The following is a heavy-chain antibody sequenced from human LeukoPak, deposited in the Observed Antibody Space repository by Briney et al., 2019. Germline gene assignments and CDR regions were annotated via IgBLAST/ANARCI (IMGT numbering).Heavy chain of an antibody. J-gene: IGHJ4*02. V-gene: IGHV3-30*18. CDR3: AKEDCSSTSCYAGYFDY. CDR1: GFTLSSYG. D-gene: IGHD2-2*01. CDR2: ISYDGSNK. Sequence: PGGSLRLSCAASGFTLSSYGMHWVRQAPGKGLEWVAVISYDGSNKYYADSVKGRFTISRDNSKNTLHLQMNSLRAEDTAVYYCAKEDCSSTSCYAGYFDYWGQGTLVTVSS.